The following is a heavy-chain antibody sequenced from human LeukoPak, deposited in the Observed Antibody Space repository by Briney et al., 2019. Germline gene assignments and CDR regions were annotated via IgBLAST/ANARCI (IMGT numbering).Heavy chain of an antibody. V-gene: IGHV3-30*02. CDR2: IRFDGSYK. J-gene: IGHJ1*01. CDR3: AKDDAEYFQH. CDR1: GFTFSSYG. Sequence: PGGSLRLSCAASGFTFSSYGMHWVRQAPGKGLEWVAFIRFDGSYKSYADSVKGRFTISRDNSKNTLYLQMNSLRAEDTAVYYCAKDDAEYFQHWGQGTLVTVS.